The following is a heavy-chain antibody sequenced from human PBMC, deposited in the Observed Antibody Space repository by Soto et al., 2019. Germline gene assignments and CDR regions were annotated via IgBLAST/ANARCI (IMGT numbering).Heavy chain of an antibody. CDR2: ISGSGGST. CDR3: AKAPAVLPAPQFDY. D-gene: IGHD6-19*01. CDR1: GFTFSSYS. J-gene: IGHJ4*02. V-gene: IGHV3-23*01. Sequence: PGGSLRLSCAASGFTFSSYSMSWVRQAPGKGLEWVSAISGSGGSTYYADSVKGRFTISRDNSKNTLYLQMNSLRAEDTAVYYCAKAPAVLPAPQFDYWGQGTLVTVSS.